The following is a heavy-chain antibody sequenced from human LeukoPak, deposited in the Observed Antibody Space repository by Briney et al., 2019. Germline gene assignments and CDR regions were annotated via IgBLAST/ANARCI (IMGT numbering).Heavy chain of an antibody. J-gene: IGHJ4*02. CDR1: GFIFSDYA. CDR2: ISDSGRAT. CDR3: ARHDSFIPY. D-gene: IGHD5-18*01. V-gene: IGHV3-23*01. Sequence: GGSLRLSCASPGFIFSDYAMSWVRQAPGKGLEWVSGISDSGRATYYADSVKGRYTISRDNSKNTVSLQMNSLTAEDTAVYFCARHDSFIPYWGQGTPVTVSP.